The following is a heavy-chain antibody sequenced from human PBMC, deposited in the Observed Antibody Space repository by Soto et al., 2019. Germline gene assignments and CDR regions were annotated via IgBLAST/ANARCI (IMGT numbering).Heavy chain of an antibody. D-gene: IGHD1-20*01. CDR3: ARGNWNYYYGFDV. Sequence: GGSLGLSCAAYEFTFDKYYMTRVRQAPGKGPEWVANIKPDGSEQYYVDSVKGRFTISRDNANNSLYLQMNSLRAEDTAVYFCARGNWNYYYGFDVWGQGTTVTVSS. V-gene: IGHV3-7*01. J-gene: IGHJ6*02. CDR1: EFTFDKYY. CDR2: IKPDGSEQ.